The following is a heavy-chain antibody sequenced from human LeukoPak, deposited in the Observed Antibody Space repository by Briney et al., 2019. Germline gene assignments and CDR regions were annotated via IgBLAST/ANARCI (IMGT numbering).Heavy chain of an antibody. J-gene: IGHJ4*02. CDR3: ARDISYDHFDC. CDR2: IWYDGSNK. CDR1: GFTFSSYG. Sequence: GGSLRLSCAASGFTFSSYGMHWVRQAPGKGLEWVAVIWYDGSNKFYADSVQGRFTISRDNSKNTLYLQMNSLRAEDTAVYYCARDISYDHFDCWGQGTLVTVSS. V-gene: IGHV3-33*01. D-gene: IGHD5-12*01.